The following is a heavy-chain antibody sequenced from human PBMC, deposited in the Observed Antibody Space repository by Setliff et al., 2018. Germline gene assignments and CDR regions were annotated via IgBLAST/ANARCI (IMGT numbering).Heavy chain of an antibody. D-gene: IGHD2-21*01. CDR3: ARGYCDGIGCPAPLYYFDS. CDR1: GYTFTTYG. Sequence: GASVKVSCKTSGYTFTTYGISWLRQAPGQGLEWMGWINPNSGGTNYAQKFQGRVTMTRDTSISTAYMELRSLTSDDMAVYYCARGYCDGIGCPAPLYYFDSWGQGTLVTVSS. J-gene: IGHJ4*02. CDR2: INPNSGGT. V-gene: IGHV1-2*02.